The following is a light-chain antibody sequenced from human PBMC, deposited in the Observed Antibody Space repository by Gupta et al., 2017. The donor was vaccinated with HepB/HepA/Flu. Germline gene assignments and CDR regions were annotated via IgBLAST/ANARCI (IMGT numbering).Light chain of an antibody. CDR3: QQKGSAPLT. V-gene: IGKV3-20*01. Sequence: EIVLTQSPGTLSLSPGARATLSCRASQSVSSSYLAWYQQKPGQAPRLLIYGASSRATGIPDRFSGSGSGTDFTLTISRLEPEDFAMYYCQQKGSAPLTFGEGTKVEIK. CDR1: QSVSSSY. CDR2: GAS. J-gene: IGKJ4*01.